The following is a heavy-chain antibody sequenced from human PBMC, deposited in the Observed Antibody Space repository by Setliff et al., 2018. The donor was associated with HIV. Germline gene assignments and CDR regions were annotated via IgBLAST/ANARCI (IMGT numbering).Heavy chain of an antibody. V-gene: IGHV4-39*01. CDR1: GVSTSSTSYY. CDR3: ARISVYTGIDY. Sequence: PSETLSLTCTVSGVSTSSTSYYWGWIRQPPGKGLEWIGYIYYSGSTYYNPSLKSRVTISVDTSKNQFALKLSSVTAAETAVYYCARISVYTGIDYWGRGTLVTVSS. CDR2: IYYSGST. D-gene: IGHD1-26*01. J-gene: IGHJ4*02.